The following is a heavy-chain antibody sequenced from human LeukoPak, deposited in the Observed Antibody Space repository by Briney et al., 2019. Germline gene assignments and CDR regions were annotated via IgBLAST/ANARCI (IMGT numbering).Heavy chain of an antibody. J-gene: IGHJ4*02. CDR1: GFTFSSYE. Sequence: PGGSLRLSCAASGFTFSSYEMNWVRQAPGKGLEWVSYISSSGSNIYYADSVKGRFTISRDNAKNSLFLQMNSLRAEDTAVYYCAKEDRYSSSWYDYWGQGTLVTVSS. V-gene: IGHV3-48*03. D-gene: IGHD6-13*01. CDR2: ISSSGSNI. CDR3: AKEDRYSSSWYDY.